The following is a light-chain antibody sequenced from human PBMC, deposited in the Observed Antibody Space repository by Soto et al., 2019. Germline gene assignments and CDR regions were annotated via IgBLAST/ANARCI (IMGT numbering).Light chain of an antibody. CDR1: QSISSN. V-gene: IGKV3-15*01. CDR2: GAS. CDR3: QHYHKWPNT. J-gene: IGKJ1*01. Sequence: EIVMTQSPATLSVSPGERATLSCRASQSISSNLAWYQHKPGQTPRLLMYGASTRATGIPARFSGSGSGTEFTLTISSLQSEDFAVYYCQHYHKWPNTFGQGTKVEFK.